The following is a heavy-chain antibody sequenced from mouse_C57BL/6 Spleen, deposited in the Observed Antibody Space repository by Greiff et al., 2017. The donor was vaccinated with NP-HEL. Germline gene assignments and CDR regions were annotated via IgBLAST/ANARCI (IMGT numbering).Heavy chain of an antibody. CDR3: ARGQGWFAY. Sequence: EVMLVESGGGLVKPGGSLKLSCAASGFTFSSYAMSWVRQTPEKRLEWVATISDGGSYTYYPDNVTGRFTISRDNAKNNRYRQMSHLKSEDTARYYCARGQGWFAYWGQGTLVTVSA. V-gene: IGHV5-4*03. CDR1: GFTFSSYA. J-gene: IGHJ3*01. CDR2: ISDGGSYT. D-gene: IGHD6-1*01.